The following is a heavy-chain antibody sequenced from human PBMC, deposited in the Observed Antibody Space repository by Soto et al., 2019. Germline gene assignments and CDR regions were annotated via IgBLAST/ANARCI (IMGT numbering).Heavy chain of an antibody. D-gene: IGHD6-13*01. J-gene: IGHJ4*02. CDR3: ARAAAGKFDY. CDR1: GGAIRSGGYS. Sequence: QLQLQESRSGLVKPSQTLSLTCAVSGGAIRSGGYSWSWIRQPPGKGLEWLGYSYPSGSTDYNPSLKSRVTISVDRAKNQFSLKLSSVTAADTAVYYCARAAAGKFDYWGQGTRVAVAS. V-gene: IGHV4-30-2*01. CDR2: SYPSGST.